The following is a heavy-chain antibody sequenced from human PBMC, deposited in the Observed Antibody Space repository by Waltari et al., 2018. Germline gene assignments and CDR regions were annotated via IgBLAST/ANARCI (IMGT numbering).Heavy chain of an antibody. CDR2: INPNSGGT. J-gene: IGHJ4*02. Sequence: QEHLVQSGAEVKKPGASVKVSCKASGYTFTGYQIHWVRQAPGQGLEWMGWINPNSGGTNYAQNFQGRVTITRDTSIRTAYMELSRLRSDDTAMYYCARDLVVGSGDYWGQGTLVTVSS. D-gene: IGHD1-26*01. CDR3: ARDLVVGSGDY. CDR1: GYTFTGYQ. V-gene: IGHV1-2*02.